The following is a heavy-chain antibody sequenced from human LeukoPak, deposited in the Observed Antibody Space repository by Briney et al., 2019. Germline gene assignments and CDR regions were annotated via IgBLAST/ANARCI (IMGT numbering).Heavy chain of an antibody. V-gene: IGHV3-21*01. D-gene: IGHD1-26*01. CDR3: ANALMGSHFEC. CDR2: ISSSSSYI. CDR1: GFTFSSYS. Sequence: GGSLRLSCAASGFTFSSYSMNWVRQAPGKGLEWVSSISSSSSYIYYAGSVKGRFTISRDNAKNSLYLQMNSLRAEDTAVYYCANALMGSHFECWGQGTLVTVSS. J-gene: IGHJ4*02.